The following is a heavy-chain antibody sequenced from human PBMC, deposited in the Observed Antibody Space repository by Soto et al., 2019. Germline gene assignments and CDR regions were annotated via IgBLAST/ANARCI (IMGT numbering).Heavy chain of an antibody. Sequence: AAVKVSCKAPGDTFTSYYLNLVRQAPGQGLEWTGVINPHGGSTKYAQKFQGRVTMTRETSRRTVYIDLRSLRSDDTAIYYCARSSGGNFGIIIEGSNWFDPWGQGTLVTV. V-gene: IGHV1-46*01. CDR1: GDTFTSYY. D-gene: IGHD3-3*01. CDR3: ARSSGGNFGIIIEGSNWFDP. J-gene: IGHJ5*02. CDR2: INPHGGST.